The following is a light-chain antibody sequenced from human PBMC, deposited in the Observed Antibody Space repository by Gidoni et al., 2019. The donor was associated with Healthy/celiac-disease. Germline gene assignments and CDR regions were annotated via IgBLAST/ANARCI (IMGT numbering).Light chain of an antibody. V-gene: IGKV4-1*01. Sequence: DIVMTQSPDSLAVSLGERATIHCKSSQSVLYSSNNKNYLAWYQQKPGQPPKLLIYWASTRESGVPDRFSGSGSGTDFTLTISSLQAEDVAVYYCQQYYSTPPPTFGQGTKLEIK. CDR2: WAS. CDR3: QQYYSTPPPT. CDR1: QSVLYSSNNKNY. J-gene: IGKJ2*01.